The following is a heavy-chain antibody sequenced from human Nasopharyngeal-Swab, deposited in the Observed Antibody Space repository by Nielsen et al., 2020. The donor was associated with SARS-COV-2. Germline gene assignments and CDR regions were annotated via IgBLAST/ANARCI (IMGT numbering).Heavy chain of an antibody. D-gene: IGHD6-19*01. Sequence: GESLKISCAASGFTFSDYYMSWIRQAPGKGLEWVSAISGSGGSTYYADSVKGRFTISRDNSKNTLYLQMNSLRAEDTAVYYCAKDTPGSSGWYAPFDYWGQGTLVTVSS. J-gene: IGHJ4*02. CDR3: AKDTPGSSGWYAPFDY. V-gene: IGHV3-23*01. CDR2: ISGSGGST. CDR1: GFTFSDYY.